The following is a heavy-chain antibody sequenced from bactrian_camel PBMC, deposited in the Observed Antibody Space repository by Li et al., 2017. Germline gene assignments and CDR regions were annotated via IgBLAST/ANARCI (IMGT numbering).Heavy chain of an antibody. D-gene: IGHD4*01. Sequence: VQLVESGGGSVATGDSLKLSCEASGGTINEKCLGWFRQAPGREREAVATIYTGDDITDYADSVKGRFTISQDGFKNTVYLQMTSLKPEDTARYYCAIAPDGVLRPWRPAEYRYWGQGTQVTVS. CDR3: AIAPDGVLRPWRPAEYRY. CDR2: IYTGDDIT. J-gene: IGHJ4*01. V-gene: IGHV3S63*01. CDR1: GGTINEKC.